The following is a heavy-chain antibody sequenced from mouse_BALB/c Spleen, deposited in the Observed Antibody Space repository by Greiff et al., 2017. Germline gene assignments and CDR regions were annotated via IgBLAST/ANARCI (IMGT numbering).Heavy chain of an antibody. CDR3: TGRGPYGDYED. D-gene: IGHD2-13*01. V-gene: IGHV1S16*01. CDR2: INPSNGGT. Sequence: QVQLQQPGAELVKPGASVKLSCKASGYTFTSYYMYWVKQRPGQGLEWIGGINPSNGGTYFNEKFKSKATLTVDKSSSTAYMQLSSLTSEDSAVYYGTGRGPYGDYEDWGQGTLVTVSA. J-gene: IGHJ3*01. CDR1: GYTFTSYY.